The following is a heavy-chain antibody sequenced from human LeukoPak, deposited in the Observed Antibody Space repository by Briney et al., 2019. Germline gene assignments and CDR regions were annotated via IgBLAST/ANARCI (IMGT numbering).Heavy chain of an antibody. Sequence: GGSLRLSCAASGFTFSSYGMSWVRQAPGKGLEWVSGISWNSGSIGYADSVKGRFTISRDNAKNSLYLQMNSLRAEDTALYYCAKDSGYGSGIVVPFGGVIVPREFDYWGQGTLVTVSS. CDR1: GFTFSSYG. CDR2: ISWNSGSI. J-gene: IGHJ4*02. CDR3: AKDSGYGSGIVVPFGGVIVPREFDY. D-gene: IGHD3-16*02. V-gene: IGHV3-9*01.